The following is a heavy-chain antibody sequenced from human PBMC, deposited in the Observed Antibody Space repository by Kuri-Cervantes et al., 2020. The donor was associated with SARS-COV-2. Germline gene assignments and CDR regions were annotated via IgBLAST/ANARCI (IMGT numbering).Heavy chain of an antibody. D-gene: IGHD2-2*02. CDR1: GFTFSSYG. J-gene: IGHJ4*02. CDR3: AKDGCSSTSCYMGHYFDY. Sequence: GESLKISCAASGFTFSSYGMHWVRQAPGKGLEWVAVIWYDGSNKYYADSVKGRLTISRDNSKNTLYLQMNSLRAEDTAVYYCAKDGCSSTSCYMGHYFDYWGQGTLVTVSS. V-gene: IGHV3-33*06. CDR2: IWYDGSNK.